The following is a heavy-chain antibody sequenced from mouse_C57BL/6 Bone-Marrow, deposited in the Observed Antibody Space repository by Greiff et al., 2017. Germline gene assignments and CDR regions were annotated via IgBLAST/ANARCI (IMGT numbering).Heavy chain of an antibody. J-gene: IGHJ2*01. Sequence: VQLQQSGAELARPGASVKLSCKASGYTFTSYGISWVKQRTGQGLEWIGEIYPRSGTTYYNEKLKGKATLTADKSSRTAYMELRSLTSEDSAVYFCTRSIYYGLDYWGQGTTLTVSS. D-gene: IGHD1-1*01. V-gene: IGHV1-81*01. CDR3: TRSIYYGLDY. CDR2: IYPRSGTT. CDR1: GYTFTSYG.